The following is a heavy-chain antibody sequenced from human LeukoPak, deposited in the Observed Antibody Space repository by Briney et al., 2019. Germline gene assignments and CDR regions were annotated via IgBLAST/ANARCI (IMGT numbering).Heavy chain of an antibody. CDR3: AKDRDDITMIVVVITYAEYFQH. D-gene: IGHD3-22*01. CDR1: GFTFSSYS. CDR2: ISSSSSYI. Sequence: GGSLRLSCAASGFTFSSYSMNWVRQAPGKGLEWVSSISSSSSYIYYADSVKGRFTISRDNSKNTLYLQMNSLRAEDTAVYYCAKDRDDITMIVVVITYAEYFQHWGQGTLVTVSS. V-gene: IGHV3-21*04. J-gene: IGHJ1*01.